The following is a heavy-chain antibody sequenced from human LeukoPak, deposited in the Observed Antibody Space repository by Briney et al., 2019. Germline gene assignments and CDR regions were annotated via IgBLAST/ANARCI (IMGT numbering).Heavy chain of an antibody. D-gene: IGHD6-19*01. CDR1: GFTFSSYG. V-gene: IGHV3-33*01. Sequence: PGRSLRLSCAASGFTFSSYGMHCVRQAPGKGLEWVAFIWYDGSNKYYADSVKGRFTISRDNSKNTLYLQMNSLRAEDTAVYYCARDRIAVAGYYFDCWGQGTLVTVSS. CDR3: ARDRIAVAGYYFDC. J-gene: IGHJ4*02. CDR2: IWYDGSNK.